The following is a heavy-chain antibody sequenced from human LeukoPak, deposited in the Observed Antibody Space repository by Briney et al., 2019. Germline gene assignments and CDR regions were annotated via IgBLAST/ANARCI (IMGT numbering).Heavy chain of an antibody. CDR1: GFTFDDYA. V-gene: IGHV3-9*01. Sequence: GGSLRLSCAASGFTFDDYAMHWVRQAPGKGLEWVSGISWNSGSIGYADSVKGRFTISRDNAKNSLYLQMNSLRAEDTAVYYCAMYCSSTSCYEAYYYYYYMDVWGKGTTVTVSS. CDR2: ISWNSGSI. CDR3: AMYCSSTSCYEAYYYYYYMDV. D-gene: IGHD2-2*01. J-gene: IGHJ6*03.